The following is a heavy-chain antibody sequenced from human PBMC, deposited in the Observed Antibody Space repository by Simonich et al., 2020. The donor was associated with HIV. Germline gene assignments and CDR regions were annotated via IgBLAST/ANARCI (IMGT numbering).Heavy chain of an antibody. V-gene: IGHV3-9*03. CDR2: MIWNSGRR. CDR3: AKDRYSSSSGSFDY. Sequence: EVQLVESGGGLVQPGRSLRLSWAASGFNFEDYAMHWVRQGPGEGLELVSGMIWNSGRRGYADSVKGRFTISRDNAKNSLYLQMNSLRAEDMALYYCAKDRYSSSSGSFDYWGQGTLVTVSS. CDR1: GFNFEDYA. D-gene: IGHD6-6*01. J-gene: IGHJ4*02.